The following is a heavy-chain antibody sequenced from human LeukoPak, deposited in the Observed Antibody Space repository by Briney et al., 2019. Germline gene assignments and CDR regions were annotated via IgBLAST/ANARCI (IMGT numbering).Heavy chain of an antibody. J-gene: IGHJ4*02. CDR3: ARDACSSTSCHRPFDY. CDR1: GFSFSRYG. V-gene: IGHV3-48*04. D-gene: IGHD2-2*02. CDR2: IRSSDSTT. Sequence: GGSLRLSCAASGFSFSRYGMKWVRQAPGKGLEWLSYIRSSDSTTYYADSVKGRFTISRDNAKNSLYLQMNSLRAEDTAVYYCARDACSSTSCHRPFDYWGQGTLVTVSS.